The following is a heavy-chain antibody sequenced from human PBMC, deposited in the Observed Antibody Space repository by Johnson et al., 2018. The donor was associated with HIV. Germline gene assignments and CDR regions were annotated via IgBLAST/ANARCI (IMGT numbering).Heavy chain of an antibody. J-gene: IGHJ3*02. CDR2: GTS. Sequence: GTSCSADSVKGRLTISIDISQNTLSLQMNSLRAEDTALYYCARATHYYDSSGYYIDAFDIWGQGTMVTVSS. V-gene: IGHV3-23*01. D-gene: IGHD3-22*01. CDR3: ARATHYYDSSGYYIDAFDI.